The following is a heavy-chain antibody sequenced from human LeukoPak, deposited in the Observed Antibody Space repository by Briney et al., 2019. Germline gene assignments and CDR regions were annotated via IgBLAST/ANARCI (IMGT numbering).Heavy chain of an antibody. CDR3: ARAGGRSWFDP. V-gene: IGHV1-18*01. CDR1: GYTFSIYG. CDR2: ISVYNGNT. J-gene: IGHJ5*02. Sequence: ASVRVSCKASGYTFSIYGFSWVRQAPGQGLEWMGWISVYNGNTNYAQKFQGRVTMTTDTSMSTAYMELSRLTSDDTAVYYCARAGGRSWFDPWGQGTLVTVSS.